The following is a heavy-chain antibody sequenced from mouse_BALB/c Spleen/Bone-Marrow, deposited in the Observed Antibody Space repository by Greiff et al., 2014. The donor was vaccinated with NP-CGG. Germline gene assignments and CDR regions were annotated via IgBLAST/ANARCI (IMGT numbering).Heavy chain of an antibody. CDR3: VRLEAY. CDR2: IRIKSNNYAT. V-gene: IGHV10-1*02. Sequence: EVQGVESGGGLVQPKGSLKLSCAASGFTFNTYAMNWVRQAPGKGLEWVARIRIKSNNYATYYADSVKARFTISRDDSQSMLYLQMNNLKTEDTAMYYCVRLEAYWGQGTLVTVSA. CDR1: GFTFNTYA. J-gene: IGHJ3*01.